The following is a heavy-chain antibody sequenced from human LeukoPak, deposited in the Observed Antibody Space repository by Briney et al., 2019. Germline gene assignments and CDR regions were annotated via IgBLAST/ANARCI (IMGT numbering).Heavy chain of an antibody. CDR2: IYHSGST. D-gene: IGHD5-18*01. V-gene: IGHV4-30-2*01. CDR3: ARVSLDTAAFDI. J-gene: IGHJ3*02. Sequence: SQTLSLTCAVSGGCISSGGYSWSWIRQPPGKGLEWIGYIYHSGSTYYNPSLKSRVTISVDRSKNRFSLKLSSVTAADTAVYCCARVSLDTAAFDIWGQGTMVTVSS. CDR1: GGCISSGGYS.